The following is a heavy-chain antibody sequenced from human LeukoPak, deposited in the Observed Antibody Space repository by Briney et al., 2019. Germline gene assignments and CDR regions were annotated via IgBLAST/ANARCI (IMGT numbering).Heavy chain of an antibody. CDR2: ISSSGSII. V-gene: IGHV3-11*04. CDR1: GFTFSDYY. J-gene: IGHJ1*01. CDR3: ARPGGVRSYFQH. D-gene: IGHD1-14*01. Sequence: KSGGSLRLSCAASGFTFSDYYVSWIRQAPGKGLEWVSYISSSGSIIYYADSVKGRFTISRDNAKNSLYLQMNSLRAEDTAVYYCARPGGVRSYFQHWGQGTLVTVSS.